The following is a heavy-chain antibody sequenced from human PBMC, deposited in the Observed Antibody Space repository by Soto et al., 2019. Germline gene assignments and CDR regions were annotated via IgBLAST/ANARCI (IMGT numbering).Heavy chain of an antibody. V-gene: IGHV3-74*01. Sequence: EVQLMESGGGLVQPGGSLRLSCAASGFTFSSYWMHWVRQAPGKGLVWVSRINSDGSSTSYADSVKGRFTISRDNAKNTLYLQMNSLRAEDTAVYYCAREVYDFWSGYYMYYYGMDVWGQGTTVTVSS. CDR3: AREVYDFWSGYYMYYYGMDV. CDR1: GFTFSSYW. J-gene: IGHJ6*02. CDR2: INSDGSST. D-gene: IGHD3-3*01.